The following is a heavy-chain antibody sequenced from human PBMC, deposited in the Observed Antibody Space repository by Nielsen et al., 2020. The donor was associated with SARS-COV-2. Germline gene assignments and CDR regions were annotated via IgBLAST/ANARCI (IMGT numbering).Heavy chain of an antibody. D-gene: IGHD3-3*01. J-gene: IGHJ6*03. Sequence: WIRQPPGKGLEWIGEINHSGSTNYNPSLKSRVTISVDTSKNQFSLKLSSVTAADTAVYYCARRAFRGSGGMDVWGKGTTVTVSS. V-gene: IGHV4-34*01. CDR3: ARRAFRGSGGMDV. CDR2: INHSGST.